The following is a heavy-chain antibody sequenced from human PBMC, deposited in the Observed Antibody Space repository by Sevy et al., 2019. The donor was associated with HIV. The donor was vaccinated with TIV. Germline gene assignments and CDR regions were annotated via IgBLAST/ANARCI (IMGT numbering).Heavy chain of an antibody. J-gene: IGHJ4*02. CDR2: ISGGGATI. V-gene: IGHV3-11*01. Sequence: GGSLRLSCAASGLALSDYYMGWIRQAPGKGLEWVSYISGGGATIYYADSVKGRFTISRDNAKATLHLQMNSLRVDDTAVYFCARDPFHFLRGCFWGQGTQVTVSS. CDR1: GLALSDYY. D-gene: IGHD3-10*01. CDR3: ARDPFHFLRGCF.